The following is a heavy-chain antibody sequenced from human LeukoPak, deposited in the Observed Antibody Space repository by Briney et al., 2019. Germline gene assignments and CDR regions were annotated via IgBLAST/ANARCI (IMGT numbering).Heavy chain of an antibody. V-gene: IGHV1-2*02. CDR3: ARVPSYYYGSGSYFNYYYYMDV. CDR1: EYTFTGYY. CDR2: INPNSGGT. Sequence: ASVKVSCKASEYTFTGYYMHWVRQAPGQGLEWMGWINPNSGGTNYAQKFQGRVTMTRDTSISTAYMELSRLRSDDTAVYYCARVPSYYYGSGSYFNYYYYMDVWGKGTTVTVSS. D-gene: IGHD3-10*01. J-gene: IGHJ6*03.